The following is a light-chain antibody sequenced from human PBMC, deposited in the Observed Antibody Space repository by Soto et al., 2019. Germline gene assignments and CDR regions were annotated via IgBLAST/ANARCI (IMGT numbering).Light chain of an antibody. CDR1: SSEVGGYNY. CDR2: DVS. Sequence: QSVLTQPASVSGSPGQSITISCTGTSSEVGGYNYVSWYQQHPGKAPKLMIYDVSNRPSGVSNRFSGSKSGNTASLTISGLQAEDEADYYCSSYTSRSPPKVFGTGTKITV. CDR3: SSYTSRSPPKV. V-gene: IGLV2-14*01. J-gene: IGLJ1*01.